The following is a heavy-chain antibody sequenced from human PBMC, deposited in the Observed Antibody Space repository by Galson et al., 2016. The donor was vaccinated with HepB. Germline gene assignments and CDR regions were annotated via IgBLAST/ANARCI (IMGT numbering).Heavy chain of an antibody. Sequence: VKVSCKASGATFRSYAINWVRPAPGQGLEWMGGIIPIFGTPNYAQKFQGRVTINADESTGTAYMELSSLRADDTAVYFCATFYSSGYYSVDYWGQGTLVTVSS. J-gene: IGHJ4*02. CDR3: ATFYSSGYYSVDY. V-gene: IGHV1-69*01. CDR2: IIPIFGTP. D-gene: IGHD3-22*01. CDR1: GATFRSYA.